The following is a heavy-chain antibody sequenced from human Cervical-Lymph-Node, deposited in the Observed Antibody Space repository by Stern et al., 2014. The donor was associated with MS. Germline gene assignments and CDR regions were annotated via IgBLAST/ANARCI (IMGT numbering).Heavy chain of an antibody. CDR3: ARGLVGYKSFYYFDY. CDR1: GGSISSSNW. Sequence: VQLEESGPGLVKPSGTLSLTCAVSGGSISSSNWWSWVRQPPGKGLEWIGGIYHSGSTNYNPSLKSRVTISVDKSKNQFSLKLSSVTAADTAVYYCARGLVGYKSFYYFDYWGQGTLVTVSS. J-gene: IGHJ4*02. CDR2: IYHSGST. D-gene: IGHD5-24*01. V-gene: IGHV4-4*02.